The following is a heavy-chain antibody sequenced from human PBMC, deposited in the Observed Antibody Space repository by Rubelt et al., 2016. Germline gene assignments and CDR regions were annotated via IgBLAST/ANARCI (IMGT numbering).Heavy chain of an antibody. D-gene: IGHD6-25*01. CDR2: IYSDGST. CDR1: GFTFSTYG. V-gene: IGHV3-53*04. CDR3: AKHVMGQRAFDI. J-gene: IGHJ3*02. Sequence: PGGSLRLSCAASGFTFSTYGMTWVRQAPGKGLEWVSVIYSDGSTYYADSVKGRFTICRHNSKNTLYLQMNSLRAEDTAVYYCAKHVMGQRAFDIWGQGTMVTVSS.